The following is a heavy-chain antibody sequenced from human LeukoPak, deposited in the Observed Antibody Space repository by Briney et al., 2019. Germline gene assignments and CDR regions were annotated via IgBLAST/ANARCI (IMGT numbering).Heavy chain of an antibody. CDR2: ISSDGSKK. Sequence: GGSLRLSCAASGFTFSSYSMNWVRQAPGKGLEWVAVISSDGSKKYYADSVKGRFTISRDNAKNSLYLQMNSLRAEDTAVYYCARERDSDYYDSRGSPVDYWGQGTLVTVSS. V-gene: IGHV3-30*03. J-gene: IGHJ4*02. CDR3: ARERDSDYYDSRGSPVDY. CDR1: GFTFSSYS. D-gene: IGHD3-22*01.